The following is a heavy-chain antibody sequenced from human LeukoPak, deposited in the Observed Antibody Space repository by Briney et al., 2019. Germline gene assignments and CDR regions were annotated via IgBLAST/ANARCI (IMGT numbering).Heavy chain of an antibody. CDR2: ISCSGGNT. CDR1: VFTFSSYA. V-gene: IGHV3-23*01. CDR3: AKAITMIVVVPDAFDI. J-gene: IGHJ3*02. D-gene: IGHD3-22*01. Sequence: GGSLRLSCAASVFTFSSYAMSWVRQAPGKGLEWVSAISCSGGNTYYADSVKGRFTISRDNSKYTLYLQMISLRAEDTAVYYCAKAITMIVVVPDAFDIWGQGTMVIVSS.